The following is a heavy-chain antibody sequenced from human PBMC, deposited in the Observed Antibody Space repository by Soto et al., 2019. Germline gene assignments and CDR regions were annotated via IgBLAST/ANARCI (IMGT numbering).Heavy chain of an antibody. CDR3: ARARRGRVRGCGMDV. CDR2: INHSGST. J-gene: IGHJ6*02. CDR1: GGSFSGYY. D-gene: IGHD3-10*01. V-gene: IGHV4-34*01. Sequence: QVQLQQWGAGLLKPSETLSLTCAVYGGSFSGYYGSWISQPPGKGLEWRGEINHSGSTNYNPSLMSRVTISVDTSKNQYSRMLSSVTAGDNAVYYCARARRGRVRGCGMDVWGQGNTVAV.